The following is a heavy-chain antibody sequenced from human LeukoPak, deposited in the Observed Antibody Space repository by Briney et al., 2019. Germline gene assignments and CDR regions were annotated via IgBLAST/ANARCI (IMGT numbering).Heavy chain of an antibody. CDR3: ARSTPSIAESSAFDI. CDR1: GYSFTSYW. V-gene: IGHV5-51*01. J-gene: IGHJ3*02. CDR2: IYPGDSDT. D-gene: IGHD6-6*01. Sequence: GESLKISCKGSGYSFTSYWIGRVRQMPGKGLEWMGIIYPGDSDTRYSPSFQGQVTISADKSISTAYLQWSSLKASDTAMYYCARSTPSIAESSAFDIWGQGTMVTVSS.